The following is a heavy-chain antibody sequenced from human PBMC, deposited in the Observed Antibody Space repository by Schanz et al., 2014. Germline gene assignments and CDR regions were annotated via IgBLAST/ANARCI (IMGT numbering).Heavy chain of an antibody. Sequence: QVQLVQSGAEVKKPGVSVKVSCKASGYTFTTYYIHWVRQAPGQGLEWMGWISVYHGHTNYAEKGHGRVTMTTDTSTSTAYMELRSLISDDTAVYYCVRDAGWAFGDYHDMDVWGRGTSVTVSS. V-gene: IGHV1-18*04. D-gene: IGHD3-10*01. CDR2: ISVYHGHT. CDR1: GYTFTTYY. J-gene: IGHJ6*02. CDR3: VRDAGWAFGDYHDMDV.